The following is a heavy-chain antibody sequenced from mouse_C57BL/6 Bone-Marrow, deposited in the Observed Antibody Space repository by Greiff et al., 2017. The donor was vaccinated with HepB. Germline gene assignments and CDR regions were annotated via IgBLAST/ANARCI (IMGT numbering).Heavy chain of an antibody. Sequence: QVQLQQSGAELVRPGASVTLSCKASGYTFTDYEMHWVKQTPVHGLEWIGAIDPETGGTAYNQKFKGKAILTADKSSSTAYMELRSLTSEDSAVYYCTRRYYYGSSPYYAMDYWGQGTSVTVSS. D-gene: IGHD1-1*01. CDR2: IDPETGGT. J-gene: IGHJ4*01. V-gene: IGHV1-15*01. CDR1: GYTFTDYE. CDR3: TRRYYYGSSPYYAMDY.